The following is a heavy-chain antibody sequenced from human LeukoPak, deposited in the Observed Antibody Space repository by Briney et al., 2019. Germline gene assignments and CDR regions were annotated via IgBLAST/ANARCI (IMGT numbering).Heavy chain of an antibody. CDR2: INHSGST. J-gene: IGHJ5*02. D-gene: IGHD3-22*01. CDR1: GGSISSSSYY. CDR3: ARARPRSSGYYYTQFDP. V-gene: IGHV4-39*07. Sequence: SETLSLTCTVSGGSISSSSYYWGWIRQPPGKGLEWIGEINHSGSTNYNPSLKSRVTISVDTSKNQFSLKLSSVTAADTAVYYCARARPRSSGYYYTQFDPWGQGTLVTVSS.